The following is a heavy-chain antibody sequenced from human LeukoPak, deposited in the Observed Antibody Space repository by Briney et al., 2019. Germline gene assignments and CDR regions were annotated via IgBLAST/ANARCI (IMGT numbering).Heavy chain of an antibody. V-gene: IGHV3-74*01. Sequence: GGSLRLSCAASGFTFSSYWMHWVRQAPGKGLVWVSRIDSDGSSTIYADSVKGRFTVSRDNAENTLNLQMNSLRAEDTALYYCARSGAPTPDYWGQGTLVIVSS. CDR3: ARSGAPTPDY. CDR1: GFTFSSYW. CDR2: IDSDGSST. J-gene: IGHJ4*02. D-gene: IGHD2-15*01.